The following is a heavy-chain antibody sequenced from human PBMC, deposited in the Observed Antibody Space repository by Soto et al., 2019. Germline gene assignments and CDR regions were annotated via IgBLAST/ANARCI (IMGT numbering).Heavy chain of an antibody. CDR1: GDSITSGYY. J-gene: IGHJ4*02. CDR3: ARVKLAGRGSFHD. Sequence: PSETLSLTCSAAGDSITSGYYWGLIRKPPGKGLEWIGSIYHSGNTYYNPSLKSRVTLSIDTSKNQFSLKLRSVTAADTAMYYCARVKLAGRGSFHDWGQGTLVTVSS. D-gene: IGHD3-3*02. V-gene: IGHV4-38-2*02. CDR2: IYHSGNT.